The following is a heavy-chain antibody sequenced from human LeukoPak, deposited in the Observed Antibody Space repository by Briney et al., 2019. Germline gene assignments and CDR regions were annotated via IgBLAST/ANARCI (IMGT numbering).Heavy chain of an antibody. Sequence: GGSLRLSCAASGFTFSSYSMNWVRQAPGKGLEWVSSISRSSSYRYYADSVKGRFTISRDNAKNSLYLQMNSLRAEDTAVYYCARKSDKSMVMDYWGQGTLVTVSS. J-gene: IGHJ4*02. CDR2: ISRSSSYR. CDR1: GFTFSSYS. CDR3: ARKSDKSMVMDY. V-gene: IGHV3-21*04. D-gene: IGHD5-18*01.